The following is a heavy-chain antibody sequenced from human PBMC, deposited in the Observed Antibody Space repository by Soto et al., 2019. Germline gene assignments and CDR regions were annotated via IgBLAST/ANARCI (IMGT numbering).Heavy chain of an antibody. CDR1: GFAFSTFA. CDR2: ISGNGGTT. V-gene: IGHV3-23*01. D-gene: IGHD3-3*01. Sequence: EVQLLESGGGLVQPGGSQRLSCVASGFAFSTFAMSWVRQAPGTGLEWVSAISGNGGTTYYGDSMKGRITISRDNSRDTRYLQMNSLRVEDTAIYYCAKDLDDFGMVDAFDIWGQGTMVTVSS. J-gene: IGHJ3*02. CDR3: AKDLDDFGMVDAFDI.